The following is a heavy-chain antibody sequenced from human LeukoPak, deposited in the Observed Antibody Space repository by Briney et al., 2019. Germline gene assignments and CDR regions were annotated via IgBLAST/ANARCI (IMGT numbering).Heavy chain of an antibody. V-gene: IGHV4-4*07. D-gene: IGHD5-18*01. Sequence: PSETLSLTCTVSGGSIRSYYWSWIRQPAGKGLEWIGRIYTSGSTNYNPSLKSQVTMSVDTSKNQFTLKLSSVTAADTAVYYCARSGRAAAMGATEYYYYYYMDVWGKGTTVTVSS. J-gene: IGHJ6*03. CDR2: IYTSGST. CDR3: ARSGRAAAMGATEYYYYYYMDV. CDR1: GGSIRSYY.